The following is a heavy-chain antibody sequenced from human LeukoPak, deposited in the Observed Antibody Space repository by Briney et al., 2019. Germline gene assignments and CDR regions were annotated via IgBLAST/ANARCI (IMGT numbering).Heavy chain of an antibody. CDR1: GFTFSSYS. D-gene: IGHD6-19*01. V-gene: IGHV3-21*01. Sequence: PGGSLRLSCAASGFTFSSYSMNWVRQAPGKGLEWVSSISSSSSYIYYADSVKGRFTISRDNAKNSLYLQMNSLRAEDTAVYYCASGFSGSGWYSDYWGQGTLVTVSS. CDR3: ASGFSGSGWYSDY. CDR2: ISSSSSYI. J-gene: IGHJ4*02.